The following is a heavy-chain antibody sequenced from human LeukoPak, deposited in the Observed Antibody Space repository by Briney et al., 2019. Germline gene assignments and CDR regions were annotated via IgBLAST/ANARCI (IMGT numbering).Heavy chain of an antibody. J-gene: IGHJ3*02. D-gene: IGHD5-18*01. CDR3: AKNGYSYGLYDAFDI. V-gene: IGHV3-30-3*02. Sequence: PGGSLRLSCAASGFTFSSYAMSWVRQAPGKGLEWVAVISYDGSNKYYADSVKGRFTISRDNSKNTLYLQMNSLRAEDTAAYYCAKNGYSYGLYDAFDIWGQGTLVTVSS. CDR1: GFTFSSYA. CDR2: ISYDGSNK.